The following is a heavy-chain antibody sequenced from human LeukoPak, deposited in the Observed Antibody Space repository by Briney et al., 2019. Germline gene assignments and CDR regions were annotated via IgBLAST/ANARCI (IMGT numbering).Heavy chain of an antibody. CDR2: IKQDGREK. CDR1: GFTFSSQW. Sequence: GGSLRLSCAASGFTFSSQWMSSVRQAPGRGLEWVANIKQDGREKNYVQCVKGRFTISRDNAKNLLFLQMNSLRAEDTAVYYCAREAWSSAWYWGQGTLVTVSS. CDR3: AREAWSSAWY. D-gene: IGHD6-19*01. J-gene: IGHJ4*02. V-gene: IGHV3-7*03.